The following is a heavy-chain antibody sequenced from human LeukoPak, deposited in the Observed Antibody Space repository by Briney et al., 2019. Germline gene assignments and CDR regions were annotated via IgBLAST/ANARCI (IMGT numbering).Heavy chain of an antibody. J-gene: IGHJ6*04. D-gene: IGHD6-13*01. Sequence: SETLSLTCAVSGYSISSGYYWGWIRQPPGKGLEWIGSIYHSGSTYYNPSLKSRVTISVDTSENQLSLKLSSVTAADTAVYYCAREKAAAGKGYYGMDVWGKGTTVTVSS. CDR3: AREKAAAGKGYYGMDV. CDR2: IYHSGST. CDR1: GYSISSGYY. V-gene: IGHV4-38-2*02.